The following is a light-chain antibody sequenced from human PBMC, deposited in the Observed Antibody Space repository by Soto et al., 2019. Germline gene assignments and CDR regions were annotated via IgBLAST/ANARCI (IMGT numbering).Light chain of an antibody. V-gene: IGLV2-14*01. CDR2: EVR. CDR3: SSYTSSSTRV. Sequence: QSALTQPASVSGSPGQSITISCTGTSSDVGGYNYVSWYQQHPGKAPKLMIYEVRNRPSGVSNRFSGSKSGNTASLTISGLRAEDEADYYCSSYTSSSTRVFGGGTKLTVL. J-gene: IGLJ3*02. CDR1: SSDVGGYNY.